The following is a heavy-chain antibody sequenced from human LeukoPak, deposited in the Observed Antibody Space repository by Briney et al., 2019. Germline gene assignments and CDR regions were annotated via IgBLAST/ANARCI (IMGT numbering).Heavy chain of an antibody. CDR3: ARDIRGDGHWFDP. CDR1: GYTFTGYY. D-gene: IGHD3-16*01. CDR2: INPSGGST. Sequence: GASVKVSCKASGYTFTGYYMHWVRQAPGQGLEWMGIINPSGGSTSYAQKFQGRVTMTRDMSTSTVYMELSSLRSEDTAVYYCARDIRGDGHWFDPWGQGTLVTVSS. V-gene: IGHV1-46*01. J-gene: IGHJ5*02.